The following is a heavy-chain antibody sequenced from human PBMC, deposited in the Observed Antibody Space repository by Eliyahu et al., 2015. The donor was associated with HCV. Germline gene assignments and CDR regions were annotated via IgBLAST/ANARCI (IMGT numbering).Heavy chain of an antibody. CDR1: GFTFSSNX. CDR2: IKEDGSEK. CDR3: ARVRPGNYFDY. J-gene: IGHJ4*02. Sequence: EVQLVESGGGLVQPGGSLRLSWAVSGFTFSSNXMSWVRQXPGKGLGWVANIKEDGSEKYYVDSVKGRFTISRDNAKNSLSLQMHNLRAEDTAMYFCARVRPGNYFDYWGQGTPVTVSS. V-gene: IGHV3-7*01. D-gene: IGHD1-1*01.